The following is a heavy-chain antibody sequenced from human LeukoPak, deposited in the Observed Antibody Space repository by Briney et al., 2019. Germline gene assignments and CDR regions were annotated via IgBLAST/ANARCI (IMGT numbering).Heavy chain of an antibody. J-gene: IGHJ4*02. D-gene: IGHD1-1*01. Sequence: GFLRLSCCASGFTFSTFSLSWVRQAPGKGLEWGSYISSSSGTIYYADSVKGRFTISRDKAKNSLYLQMNSLRDEDTAVYYCARDRNGNCLFDYWGQGTLVTVSS. CDR2: ISSSSGTI. CDR3: ARDRNGNCLFDY. V-gene: IGHV3-48*02. CDR1: GFTFSTFS.